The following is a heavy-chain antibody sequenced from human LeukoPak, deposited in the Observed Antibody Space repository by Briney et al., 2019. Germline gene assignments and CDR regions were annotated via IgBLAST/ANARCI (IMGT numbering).Heavy chain of an antibody. V-gene: IGHV3-74*01. D-gene: IGHD2-21*01. CDR2: INSDGSST. J-gene: IGHJ4*02. CDR3: ARVRYCGGDCHYFDY. CDR1: GFTFSSYW. Sequence: PGGSLRLSCAASGFTFSSYWMHWVRQAPGKGLVWVSRINSDGSSTSYADSVKGRFTISRDNAKNTLYLQMNSLRAEDTAVYYCARVRYCGGDCHYFDYWGQGTLDTVSS.